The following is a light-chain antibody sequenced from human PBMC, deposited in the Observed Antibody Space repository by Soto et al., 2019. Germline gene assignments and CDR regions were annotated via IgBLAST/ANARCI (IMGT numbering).Light chain of an antibody. V-gene: IGKV1-5*01. Sequence: DIQMTQSTSNLCAYVGDPASVXCRASQSASSRLDWYQQRPGEARKLLIYDASSLEGGAPSRFSGTGYATEFTPTISSLRPDDFATYYRQQYGTYPWTFGQGTKVEIK. J-gene: IGKJ1*01. CDR2: DAS. CDR3: QQYGTYPWT. CDR1: QSASSR.